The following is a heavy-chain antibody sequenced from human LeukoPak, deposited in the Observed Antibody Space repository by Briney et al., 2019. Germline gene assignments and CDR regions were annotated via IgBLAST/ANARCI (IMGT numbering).Heavy chain of an antibody. CDR3: ARLKVGTTHPDY. Sequence: SSETLSLTCSVSADSISRSSYYWGWIRQPPGKGLEWIGTFYYSGFTYYNPSLKNRVTISVDTSKNQFSLKLSSVTAEDTAVYYCARLKVGTTHPDYWGQGTLVTVSS. D-gene: IGHD1-26*01. V-gene: IGHV4-39*01. CDR1: ADSISRSSYY. J-gene: IGHJ4*02. CDR2: FYYSGFT.